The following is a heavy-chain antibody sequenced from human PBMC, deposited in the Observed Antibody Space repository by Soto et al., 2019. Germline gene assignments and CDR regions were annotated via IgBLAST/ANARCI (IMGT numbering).Heavy chain of an antibody. J-gene: IGHJ4*02. Sequence: SETLSLTCTVSGASIDSSAYYWAWIRQPPGKGLEWIGYISYTGSTKYNPSLTSRVTISVDTSKNQFYFKLTSVTAADRAVYYCARACYYNLPIDNWGQGTQVTFSS. CDR1: GASIDSSAYY. D-gene: IGHD3-10*01. CDR2: ISYTGST. CDR3: ARACYYNLPIDN. V-gene: IGHV4-61*05.